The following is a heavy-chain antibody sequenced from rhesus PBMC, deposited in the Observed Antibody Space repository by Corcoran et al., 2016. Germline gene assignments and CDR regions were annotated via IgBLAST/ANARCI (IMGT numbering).Heavy chain of an antibody. Sequence: LQLQESGPGLVKPSETLSLTCAVSGGSISGGYGWSWIRQPPGKGLEWVSRISNGGGSTWYADYVKGRFTSSRENAKNTLYLQSNSLRAEDTAVYYCAREGVQRQLDDSFDYWGQGVLVTVAS. CDR2: ISNGGGST. CDR1: GGSISGGYG. CDR3: AREGVQRQLDDSFDY. V-gene: IGHV3-178*01. D-gene: IGHD6-25*01. J-gene: IGHJ4*01.